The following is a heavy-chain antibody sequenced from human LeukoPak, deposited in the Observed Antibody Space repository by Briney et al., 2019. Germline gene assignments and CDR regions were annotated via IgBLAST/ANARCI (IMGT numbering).Heavy chain of an antibody. CDR1: GYTFTSYY. D-gene: IGHD3-10*01. CDR3: STRITMVRGVMGYFDY. V-gene: IGHV1-46*03. J-gene: IGHJ4*02. CDR2: INPSGGST. Sequence: ASVTVSCKASGYTFTSYYMHWVRQPPGQGLEWMGIINPSGGSTSYAQKFQGRVTMTRDTSTSTVYMELSSLRSEDTAVYYCSTRITMVRGVMGYFDYWGQGTLVTVSS.